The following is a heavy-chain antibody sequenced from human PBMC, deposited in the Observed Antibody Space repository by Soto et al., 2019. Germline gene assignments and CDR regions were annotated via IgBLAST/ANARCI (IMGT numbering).Heavy chain of an antibody. D-gene: IGHD2-15*01. CDR3: ARAATTRVVAGYFDY. V-gene: IGHV1-18*01. J-gene: IGHJ4*02. CDR1: GYTFTSYG. Sequence: QVPLVQSGAEVKKPGASVKVSCKASGYTFTSYGISWVRQAPGQGLEWLGWISAYNGNTNYAQKLPGRVTMTTDTSASTAYIDLRSLRSDGTAVYYCARAATTRVVAGYFDYWGQGTLVAVSS. CDR2: ISAYNGNT.